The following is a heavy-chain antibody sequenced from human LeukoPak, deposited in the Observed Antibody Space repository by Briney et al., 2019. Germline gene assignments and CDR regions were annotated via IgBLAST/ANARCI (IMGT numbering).Heavy chain of an antibody. CDR3: ARNRWLGY. V-gene: IGHV1-46*01. CDR2: INPSGGST. CDR1: GYTFTNFY. Sequence: GASVKVSCRASGYTFTNFYIHWVRQAPGQGLDWMGVINPSGGSTTYAQNFQGRVTMTTDTSTSTVYMELSSLRSEDTAVYYCARNRWLGYLGQGTLVTVSS. D-gene: IGHD5-24*01. J-gene: IGHJ4*02.